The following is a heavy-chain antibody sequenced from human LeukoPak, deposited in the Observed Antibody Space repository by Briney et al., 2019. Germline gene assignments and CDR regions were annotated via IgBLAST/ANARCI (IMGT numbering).Heavy chain of an antibody. V-gene: IGHV3-9*01. CDR1: GFTFDDFA. CDR3: AKDMTDTLTGPSDY. Sequence: PGGSLRLSCAASGFTFDDFAMHWVRQAPGKGLEWVSGIIWNSNTIGYADSVKGRFIISRDNAKNSLYLQMNSLRAEDTALYYCAKDMTDTLTGPSDYWGQGTLVTVSS. D-gene: IGHD3-9*01. CDR2: IIWNSNTI. J-gene: IGHJ4*02.